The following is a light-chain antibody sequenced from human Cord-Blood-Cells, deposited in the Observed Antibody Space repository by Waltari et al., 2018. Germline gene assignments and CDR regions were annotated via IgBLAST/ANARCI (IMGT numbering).Light chain of an antibody. CDR2: WSS. Sequence: DIVMTQSPDSLAVSLGERATINCKSSQSVLYSSNNKNYLAWYQQKPGQPPKLLIYWSSTRGSGVPDRFSGSGSGTDFTLTISSLQAEDVAVYYCQQYYSTPFTFGTGTKVDIK. CDR3: QQYYSTPFT. CDR1: QSVLYSSNNKNY. J-gene: IGKJ3*01. V-gene: IGKV4-1*01.